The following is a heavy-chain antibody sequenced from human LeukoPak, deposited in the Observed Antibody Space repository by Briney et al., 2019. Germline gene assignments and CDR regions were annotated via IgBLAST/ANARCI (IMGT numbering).Heavy chain of an antibody. CDR2: IRTKINSYAT. D-gene: IGHD2-8*01. Sequence: GGSLRLSCAASGFTFSGSAMHWVRQAPGKGLEWVGRIRTKINSYATAYAASVEGRFTISRDDSKNTAYLQMNSLKTEDTAVYYCTRGTNYSPWGQGTMVTVSS. V-gene: IGHV3-73*01. J-gene: IGHJ3*01. CDR1: GFTFSGSA. CDR3: TRGTNYSP.